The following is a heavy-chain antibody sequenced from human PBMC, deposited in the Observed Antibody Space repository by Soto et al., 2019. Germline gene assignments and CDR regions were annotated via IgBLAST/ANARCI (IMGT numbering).Heavy chain of an antibody. Sequence: PGGSLRLSCAASGFTFSSYSMNWVRQAPGKGLEWVSSISSSSSYIYYADSVKGRFTISRDNAKNSLYLQMNSLRAEDTAVYYCARARAQSGYSDYWGQGTPVTVSS. V-gene: IGHV3-21*01. D-gene: IGHD3-22*01. CDR3: ARARAQSGYSDY. CDR1: GFTFSSYS. CDR2: ISSSSSYI. J-gene: IGHJ4*02.